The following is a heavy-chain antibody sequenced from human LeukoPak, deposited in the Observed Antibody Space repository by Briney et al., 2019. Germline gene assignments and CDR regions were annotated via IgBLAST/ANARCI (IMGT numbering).Heavy chain of an antibody. Sequence: ASVKVSCKASGYTFTGYYMHWVRQAPGQGLEWMGWINPNSGGTNYAQKFQGWVTMTRDTSISTAYMELSSLRSEDTAVYYCARFYRGYSPRGGYWGQGTLVTVSS. CDR2: INPNSGGT. V-gene: IGHV1-2*04. CDR3: ARFYRGYSPRGGY. CDR1: GYTFTGYY. J-gene: IGHJ4*02. D-gene: IGHD5-18*01.